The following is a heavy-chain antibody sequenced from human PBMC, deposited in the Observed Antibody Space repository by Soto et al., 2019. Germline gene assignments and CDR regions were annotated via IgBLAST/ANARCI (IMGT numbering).Heavy chain of an antibody. V-gene: IGHV1-8*01. J-gene: IGHJ3*02. D-gene: IGHD2-15*01. CDR1: GYTFTSYD. CDR2: MNPNSGNT. CDR3: ARGLYCSGGSCYSGRYAFDI. Sequence: ASVKVSCKASGYTFTSYDINWVRQATGQGLEWMGWMNPNSGNTGYAQKFQGRVTMTRNTSISTAYMELSSLRSEDTAVYYCARGLYCSGGSCYSGRYAFDIWGQGTKVTVSS.